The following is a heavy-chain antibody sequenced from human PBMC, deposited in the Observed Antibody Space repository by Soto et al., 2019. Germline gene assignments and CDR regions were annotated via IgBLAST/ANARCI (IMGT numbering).Heavy chain of an antibody. CDR3: AKEHGDLKYYYDSSGYGLCDY. J-gene: IGHJ4*02. V-gene: IGHV3-23*01. D-gene: IGHD3-22*01. Sequence: GGSLRLSCAASGFTFSSYAMSWVRQAPGKGLEWVSAISGSGGSTYYADSVKGRFTISRDNSKNTLYLQMNSLRAEDTAVYYCAKEHGDLKYYYDSSGYGLCDYWGQGTLVTVSS. CDR2: ISGSGGST. CDR1: GFTFSSYA.